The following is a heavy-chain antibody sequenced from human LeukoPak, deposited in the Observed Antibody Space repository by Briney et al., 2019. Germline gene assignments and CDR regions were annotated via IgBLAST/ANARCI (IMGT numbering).Heavy chain of an antibody. CDR3: ATVKRDCSGGSCYSYDY. CDR1: RFTFNTYA. Sequence: GGSLRLSCVAPRFTFNTYAVNWVRQAPGKGLEWVSAISSNGDITYYADSVRGRFTISRDNSKNTVFLQMNSLRAEDTAVYYCATVKRDCSGGSCYSYDYWGQGTLVTVSS. D-gene: IGHD2-15*01. CDR2: ISSNGDIT. V-gene: IGHV3-23*01. J-gene: IGHJ4*02.